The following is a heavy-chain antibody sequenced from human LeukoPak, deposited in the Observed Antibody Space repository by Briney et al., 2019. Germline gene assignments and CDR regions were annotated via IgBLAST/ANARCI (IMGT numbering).Heavy chain of an antibody. CDR1: GYTFSDYG. J-gene: IGHJ3*02. Sequence: ASVKVSCKASGYTFSDYGISWVRQAPGQGLEWMGWISAYNGNTNYAQKLQGRVTMTTDTSTSTAYMELRSLRSDDTAVYYCASTDYSSSSGSAAFDIWGQGTMVTVSS. V-gene: IGHV1-18*01. D-gene: IGHD6-6*01. CDR2: ISAYNGNT. CDR3: ASTDYSSSSGSAAFDI.